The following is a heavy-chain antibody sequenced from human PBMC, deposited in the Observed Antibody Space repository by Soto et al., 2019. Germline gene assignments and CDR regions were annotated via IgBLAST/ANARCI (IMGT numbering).Heavy chain of an antibody. CDR2: IWYDGSNK. CDR1: GFTFSSYG. Sequence: QVQLVESGGGVVQPGRSLRLSCAASGFTFSSYGMHWVRQAPGKGLEWVAVIWYDGSNKYYADSVKGRFTISRDNSKNPLYLQMTSLRAEDTAVYYCARERGVDSYGSSSGMDVWGRGTTVTVSS. V-gene: IGHV3-33*01. D-gene: IGHD5-18*01. CDR3: ARERGVDSYGSSSGMDV. J-gene: IGHJ6*02.